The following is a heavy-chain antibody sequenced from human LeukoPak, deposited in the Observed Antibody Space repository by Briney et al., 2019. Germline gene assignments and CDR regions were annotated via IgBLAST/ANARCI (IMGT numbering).Heavy chain of an antibody. CDR2: IYPGDSDI. CDR3: AKLGGVWESTLYIDY. CDR1: GYSFTNYC. Sequence: GESLKISCKGSGYSFTNYCIAWVRQMPGKGLDWMGIIYPGDSDIRYSPSFQGQVTISADKSISTAYLQWSSLKASDTAMYYCAKLGGVWESTLYIDYWAQGTPVTVSS. D-gene: IGHD2-8*02. J-gene: IGHJ4*01. V-gene: IGHV5-51*01.